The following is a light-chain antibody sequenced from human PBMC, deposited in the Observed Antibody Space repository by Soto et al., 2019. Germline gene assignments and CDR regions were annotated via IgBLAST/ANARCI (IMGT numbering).Light chain of an antibody. CDR2: DVS. J-gene: IGLJ1*01. CDR3: CSYAGSYTSGV. V-gene: IGLV2-11*01. Sequence: QSALTQPRSVSWSPGQSVTISCTGTSSDVGGYNYVSWYQQHPGKAPKLMIYDVSKRPSGVPDRFSGSKSGNTASLTISGLQAEDEADYYCCSYAGSYTSGVFGTGTKVTVL. CDR1: SSDVGGYNY.